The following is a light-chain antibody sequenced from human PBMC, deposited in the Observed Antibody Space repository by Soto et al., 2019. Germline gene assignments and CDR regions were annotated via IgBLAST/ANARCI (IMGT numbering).Light chain of an antibody. J-gene: IGKJ1*01. CDR3: QQYNSYSPET. Sequence: DIQMTQSPSTLSASVGDRVTITCRASQSISSWLAWYQQKPGKAPKLLIYKASSLESGVPSRFSGSGSGTDFTLTISSLQPDDFATYYCQQYNSYSPETFGHGTKVEIK. V-gene: IGKV1-5*03. CDR1: QSISSW. CDR2: KAS.